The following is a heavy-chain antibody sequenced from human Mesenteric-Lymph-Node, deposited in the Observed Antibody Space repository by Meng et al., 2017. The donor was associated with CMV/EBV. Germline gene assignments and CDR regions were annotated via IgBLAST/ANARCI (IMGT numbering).Heavy chain of an antibody. CDR1: GYTFTSYY. D-gene: IGHD2-2*01. V-gene: IGHV1-2*02. Sequence: ASVKVSCKASGYTFTSYYMHWVRQAPGQGLEWMGWINPNSGGTNYAQKFQGRVTMTRDTSISTAYMELSRLRSDDTAVYYCARVGPRYCRSTRCYARGAFDIWGQGTMVTVSS. CDR3: ARVGPRYCRSTRCYARGAFDI. J-gene: IGHJ3*02. CDR2: INPNSGGT.